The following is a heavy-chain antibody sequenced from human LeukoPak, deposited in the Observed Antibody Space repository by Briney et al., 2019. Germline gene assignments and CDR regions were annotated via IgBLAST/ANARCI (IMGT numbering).Heavy chain of an antibody. CDR3: ARGWIEMPTVYFDY. D-gene: IGHD5-24*01. V-gene: IGHV1-18*01. J-gene: IGHJ4*02. Sequence: ASVKVSCKASAYTFTSYGISWVRQAPGQGLEWMGWISTYNGDTKYTQKLQGRVTMTADTSTRTAYMELRSLRSDDTAVYYCARGWIEMPTVYFDYGGQGTLVSV. CDR1: AYTFTSYG. CDR2: ISTYNGDT.